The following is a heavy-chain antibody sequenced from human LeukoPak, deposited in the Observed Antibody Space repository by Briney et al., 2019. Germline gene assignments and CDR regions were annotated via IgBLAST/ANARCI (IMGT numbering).Heavy chain of an antibody. V-gene: IGHV3-64*01. CDR1: GFTFSSYA. CDR2: ISSNGGST. D-gene: IGHD6-19*01. CDR3: ARGPSGWYESSFDY. J-gene: IGHJ4*02. Sequence: PGGSLRLSCAASGFTFSSYAMHWVRQAPGKGLEYVSAISSNGGSTYYANSVKGRFTISRDNSKNTLYLQMGSLRAEDMAVYYCARGPSGWYESSFDYWGQGTLVTVSS.